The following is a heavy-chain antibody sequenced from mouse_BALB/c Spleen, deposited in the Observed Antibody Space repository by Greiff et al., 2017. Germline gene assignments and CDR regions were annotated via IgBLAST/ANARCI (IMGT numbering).Heavy chain of an antibody. Sequence: EVKLVESGGGLVQPGGSRKLSCAASGFTFSSFGMHWVRQAPEKGLEWVAYISSGSSTIYYADTVKGRFTISRDNPKNTLFLQMTSLRSEDTAMYYCARSNYDYDFFAHWGQGTLVTVSA. V-gene: IGHV5-17*02. J-gene: IGHJ3*01. D-gene: IGHD2-4*01. CDR3: ARSNYDYDFFAH. CDR1: GFTFSSFG. CDR2: ISSGSSTI.